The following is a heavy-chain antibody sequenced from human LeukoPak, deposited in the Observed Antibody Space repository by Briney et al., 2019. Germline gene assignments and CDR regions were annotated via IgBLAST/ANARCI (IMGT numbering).Heavy chain of an antibody. Sequence: GGSLRLSCATSGFTSSPYWMNWVRQAPRKGLEWVANVNPDGSETYYLDSVKGRFTISRDNVKNSLYLLMNSLRAEDTAVYYCGRWGIEAAIDYWGQGTLVTVSS. CDR1: GFTSSPYW. CDR3: GRWGIEAAIDY. V-gene: IGHV3-7*01. J-gene: IGHJ4*02. D-gene: IGHD2-2*01. CDR2: VNPDGSET.